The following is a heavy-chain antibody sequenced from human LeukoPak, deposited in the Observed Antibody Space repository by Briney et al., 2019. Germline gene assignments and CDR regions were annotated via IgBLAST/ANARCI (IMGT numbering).Heavy chain of an antibody. Sequence: GGSLRLSCAASGFTVITNHMPWVRQAPGKGREWVSVLYSDGNTKYADSVQGRFTLSRDHSKNTLYLDMNSLSPDDTAVYYCARGVEPLAANTLAYWGQGTLVTVSS. CDR1: GFTVITNH. CDR2: LYSDGNT. D-gene: IGHD1-14*01. J-gene: IGHJ4*02. CDR3: ARGVEPLAANTLAY. V-gene: IGHV3-53*01.